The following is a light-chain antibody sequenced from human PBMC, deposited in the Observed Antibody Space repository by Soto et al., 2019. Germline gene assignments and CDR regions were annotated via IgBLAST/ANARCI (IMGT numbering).Light chain of an antibody. CDR3: QSYDSSLSIGV. CDR1: SSNIGDSP. J-gene: IGLJ3*02. V-gene: IGLV1-40*02. CDR2: GNN. Sequence: QSVVTQTPSASGTPGQRVTISCSGSSSNIGDSPVDWYQQVPGAAPKLLISGNNNRPSGVPDRFSGSKSGTSASLAIAGLQAEDEADYFCQSYDSSLSIGVFGGGTKVTVL.